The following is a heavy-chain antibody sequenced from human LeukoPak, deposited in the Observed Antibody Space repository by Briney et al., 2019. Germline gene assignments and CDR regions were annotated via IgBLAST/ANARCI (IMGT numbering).Heavy chain of an antibody. CDR2: MRQEGSDK. Sequence: GGSLRLSCAASGFTFSNHIISWVRQAPGKGLEWVANMRQEGSDKYYVDFVKGRFNISRDNAKNSLYLQMNSLRAEDTAVYYCAREGNAFDIWGQGTMVTVSS. D-gene: IGHD3-10*01. J-gene: IGHJ3*02. V-gene: IGHV3-7*01. CDR3: AREGNAFDI. CDR1: GFTFSNHI.